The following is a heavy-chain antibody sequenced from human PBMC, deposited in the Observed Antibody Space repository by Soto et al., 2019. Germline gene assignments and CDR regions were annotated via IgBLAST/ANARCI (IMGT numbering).Heavy chain of an antibody. CDR2: IYYTGST. CDR3: AGDRNINWFVG. V-gene: IGHV4-39*02. J-gene: IGHJ4*02. CDR1: GSSISSTTFY. D-gene: IGHD3-16*01. Sequence: PETLSLTSTVSGSSISSTTFYCARFRQPPGKGLEWIGSIYYTGSTYYNPSLKSRRPISAHPSTNQFSLKLTSLTASDTAVYYCAGDRNINWFVGWRQGTLVTVS.